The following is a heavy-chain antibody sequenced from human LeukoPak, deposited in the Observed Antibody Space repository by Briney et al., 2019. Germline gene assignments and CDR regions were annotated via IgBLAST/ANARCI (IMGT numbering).Heavy chain of an antibody. CDR3: TRGSGYGMDV. CDR2: IVGGGSTT. J-gene: IGHJ6*02. Sequence: PGGSLRLSCAASGFTFNTYCMHWVRQAPGKGLVWVSRIVGGGSTTTYADSVKGRFTISRDNAKNTLYLQMNSLRAEDTAVYYCTRGSGYGMDVWGQGTTVTVS. V-gene: IGHV3-74*01. CDR1: GFTFNTYC.